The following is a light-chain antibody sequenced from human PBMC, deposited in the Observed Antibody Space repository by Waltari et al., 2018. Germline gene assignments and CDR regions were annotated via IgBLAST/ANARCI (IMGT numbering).Light chain of an antibody. J-gene: IGKJ4*01. CDR2: YAS. Sequence: DIQMTQSPSTLAASVGATVPLTCRASHTVKKWLAWYQPKPGKAPNLLIFYASTLQTGVPSRFSGSGSGTDFTLTITSLQPDDFATYYCQQYETYPLTFGGGTRVEIK. CDR1: HTVKKW. V-gene: IGKV1-5*01. CDR3: QQYETYPLT.